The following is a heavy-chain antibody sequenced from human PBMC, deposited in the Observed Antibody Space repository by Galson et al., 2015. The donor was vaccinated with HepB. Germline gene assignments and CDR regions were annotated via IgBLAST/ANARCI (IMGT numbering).Heavy chain of an antibody. D-gene: IGHD3-3*01. Sequence: SVKVSCKASGGTFSSYAISWVRQAPGQGLEWMGGIIPIFGTANYAQKFQGRVTITADESTSTAYMELSSLRSEDTAVYYCARLGSHYEFWSGYYRDVALFGMDVWGQGTTVTVSS. CDR1: GGTFSSYA. CDR3: ARLGSHYEFWSGYYRDVALFGMDV. J-gene: IGHJ6*02. CDR2: IIPIFGTA. V-gene: IGHV1-69*13.